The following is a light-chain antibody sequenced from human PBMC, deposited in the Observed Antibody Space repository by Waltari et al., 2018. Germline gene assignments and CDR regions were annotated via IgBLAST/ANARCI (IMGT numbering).Light chain of an antibody. CDR2: WAS. Sequence: DIVMTQSPDSLAVSLGERVNINCKSSQSLLYNSNDKHYLAWYQQKPGQPPKLLFYWASTRHSGVPDRFSGSGSATDFTLTISSLQAEDVAVYYCQQYYSRRTFGQGTRVEIK. CDR3: QQYYSRRT. V-gene: IGKV4-1*01. J-gene: IGKJ1*01. CDR1: QSLLYNSNDKHY.